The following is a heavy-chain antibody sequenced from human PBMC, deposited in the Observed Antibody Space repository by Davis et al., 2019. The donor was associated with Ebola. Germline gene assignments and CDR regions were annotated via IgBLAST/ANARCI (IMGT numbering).Heavy chain of an antibody. CDR1: GDSISSSNW. CDR2: ISQSGST. CDR3: ARGLGGYNDPFDY. J-gene: IGHJ4*02. V-gene: IGHV4-4*02. D-gene: IGHD5-24*01. Sequence: GSLRLSCAVSGDSISSSNWWSWVRQPPGKGLEWIGEISQSGSTNYNPSLKSRVTISVDTSKNQFSLKLSSVTAADTAVYYCARGLGGYNDPFDYWGQGTLVTVSS.